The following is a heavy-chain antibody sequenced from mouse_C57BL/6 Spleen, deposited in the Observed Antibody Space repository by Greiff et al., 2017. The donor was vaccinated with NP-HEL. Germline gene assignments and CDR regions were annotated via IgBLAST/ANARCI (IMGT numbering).Heavy chain of an antibody. Sequence: EVHLVESGGGLVKPGGSLKLSCAASGFTFSSYAMSWVRQTPEKRLEWVATISDGGSYTYYPDNVKGRFTISRDNAKNNLYLQMSHLKSEDTAMYYCARGSYDYDWFAYWGQGTLVTVSA. V-gene: IGHV5-4*01. D-gene: IGHD2-4*01. CDR3: ARGSYDYDWFAY. J-gene: IGHJ3*01. CDR2: ISDGGSYT. CDR1: GFTFSSYA.